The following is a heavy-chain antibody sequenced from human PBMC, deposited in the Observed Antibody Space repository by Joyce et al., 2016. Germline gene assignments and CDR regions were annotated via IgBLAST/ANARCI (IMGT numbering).Heavy chain of an antibody. D-gene: IGHD6-6*01. CDR1: GFSFSGYW. Sequence: EVQLVESGGGLVQPGGSLRLSCAASGFSFSGYWIHWVRQAPGKGLRWVSRINTEGSSTRFADSVKGRFTFSRDNAKNTLYMQMNSLRAEDTAVYYCVRGISARPGGPNWFDPWGQGTLVTVSS. V-gene: IGHV3-74*01. CDR2: INTEGSST. J-gene: IGHJ5*02. CDR3: VRGISARPGGPNWFDP.